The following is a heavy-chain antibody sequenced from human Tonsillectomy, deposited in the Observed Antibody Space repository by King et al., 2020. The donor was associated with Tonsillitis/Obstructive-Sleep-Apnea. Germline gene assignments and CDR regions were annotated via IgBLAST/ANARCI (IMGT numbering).Heavy chain of an antibody. J-gene: IGHJ3*02. CDR3: ARVLDYFDSSGYRAFDI. D-gene: IGHD3-22*01. Sequence: VQLVESGXGLVXPGXSXXLSCAASGFTFSSYXMSWXXQAPGKGLEWVANIKEDGSEKYYVDSVKGRFIISRDNAKNSLYLQMNSLRAEDTAVYYCARVLDYFDSSGYRAFDIWGQGTMVTVSS. CDR2: IKEDGSEK. V-gene: IGHV3-7*03. CDR1: GFTFSSYX.